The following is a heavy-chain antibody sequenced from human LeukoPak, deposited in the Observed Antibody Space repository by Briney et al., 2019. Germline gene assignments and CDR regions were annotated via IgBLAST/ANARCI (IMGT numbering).Heavy chain of an antibody. V-gene: IGHV4-39*07. CDR3: ARGQARLAWFDP. J-gene: IGHJ5*02. Sequence: SETLSLTCTVSGGSIGSSAYYWGWIRQPPGKGLEWIGSIYHSGSTYYNPSLKSRVTMSLDTSKNQFSLRLRSVTAADTAVYYCARGQARLAWFDPWGQGTLVTVSS. D-gene: IGHD6-19*01. CDR1: GGSIGSSAYY. CDR2: IYHSGST.